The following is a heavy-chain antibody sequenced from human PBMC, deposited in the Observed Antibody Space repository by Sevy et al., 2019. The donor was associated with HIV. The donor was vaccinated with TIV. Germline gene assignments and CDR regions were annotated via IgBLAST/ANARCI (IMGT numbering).Heavy chain of an antibody. D-gene: IGHD4-17*01. CDR2: VSGNDGST. Sequence: GGSLRLSCAASGFIFSKFALSCVRQAPGRGLEWVSAVSGNDGSTYYAASVKGRFTISRDISENMLYLQMNSLSAEDSAVYYCAKDFSYGRNSWNFDFWGQGTLVPVSS. V-gene: IGHV3-23*01. CDR1: GFIFSKFA. CDR3: AKDFSYGRNSWNFDF. J-gene: IGHJ4*02.